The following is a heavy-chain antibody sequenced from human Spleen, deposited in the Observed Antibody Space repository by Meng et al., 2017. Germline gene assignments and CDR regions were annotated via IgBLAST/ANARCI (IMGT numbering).Heavy chain of an antibody. CDR3: ARVQLGYCSGGSCSYYFDY. D-gene: IGHD2-15*01. J-gene: IGHJ4*02. Sequence: QVQLGESCAELKKPGASVKVSCKASGYTFTSYAMNWVRQAPGQGLEWMGWINTNTGNPTYAQGFTGRFVFSLDTSVSTAYLQISSLKAEDTAVYYCARVQLGYCSGGSCSYYFDYWGQGTLVTVSS. CDR1: GYTFTSYA. V-gene: IGHV7-4-1*02. CDR2: INTNTGNP.